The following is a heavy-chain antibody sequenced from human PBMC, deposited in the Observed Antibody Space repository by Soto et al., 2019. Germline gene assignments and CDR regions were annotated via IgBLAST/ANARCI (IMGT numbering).Heavy chain of an antibody. J-gene: IGHJ6*02. V-gene: IGHV4-30-2*01. D-gene: IGHD3-22*01. CDR2: IYHSGST. CDR3: AGFNYYDSSGYYYYGMDV. CDR1: GGSISSGGYS. Sequence: SETLSLTCAVSGGSISSGGYSWSWIRQPPGKGMEWIGYIYHSGSTYYNPSLKSRVTISVDRSKNQFSRKLSFGTAADTAVYYCAGFNYYDSSGYYYYGMDVWGQGTTVTVSS.